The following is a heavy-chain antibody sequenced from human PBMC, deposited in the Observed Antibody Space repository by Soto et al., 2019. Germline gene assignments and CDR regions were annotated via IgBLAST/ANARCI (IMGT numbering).Heavy chain of an antibody. V-gene: IGHV4-30-2*01. J-gene: IGHJ5*02. Sequence: KASETLSLTCAVSGGSISSGGYSWSWIRQPPGKGLEWIGYIYHSGSTYYNPSLKSRVTISVDRSKNQFSLKLSSVTAADTAVYYCARGSCSSTSCSPVPFDPWGQGTLVTVSS. D-gene: IGHD2-2*01. CDR3: ARGSCSSTSCSPVPFDP. CDR1: GGSISSGGYS. CDR2: IYHSGST.